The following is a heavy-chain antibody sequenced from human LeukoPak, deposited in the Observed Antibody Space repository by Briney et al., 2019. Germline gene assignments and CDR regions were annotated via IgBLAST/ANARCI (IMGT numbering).Heavy chain of an antibody. CDR1: GFTFNNAW. J-gene: IGHJ4*02. CDR3: ARDGFGGYSSSWFLDY. CDR2: ISSTSSYI. D-gene: IGHD6-13*01. Sequence: GGSLRLSCAASGFTFNNAWMSWVRQAPGKGLEWVSSISSTSSYIYYADSVKGRFTISRDNAKNSLYLQMNSLRAEDTAVYYCARDGFGGYSSSWFLDYWGQGTLVTVSS. V-gene: IGHV3-21*01.